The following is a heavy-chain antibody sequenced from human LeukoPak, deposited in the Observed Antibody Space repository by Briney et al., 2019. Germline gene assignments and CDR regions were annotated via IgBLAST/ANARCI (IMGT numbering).Heavy chain of an antibody. J-gene: IGHJ6*03. CDR2: IRQDESER. D-gene: IGHD5-24*01. Sequence: GGSLRLSCEGSGFSFSSYWMTWVRQLPGKGPEWVANIRQDESERYFADSVKGRFTISRDNAKKSVYLHMSSLRAEDTAVYYCARELYTRDGYNSYMDVWGRGTTVTVSS. CDR1: GFSFSSYW. CDR3: ARELYTRDGYNSYMDV. V-gene: IGHV3-7*01.